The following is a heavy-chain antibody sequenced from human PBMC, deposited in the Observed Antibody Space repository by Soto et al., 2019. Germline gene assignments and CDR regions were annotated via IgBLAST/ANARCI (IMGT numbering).Heavy chain of an antibody. CDR3: AKGGEVGATLYYFDY. CDR1: GFTFSSYA. V-gene: IGHV3-23*01. J-gene: IGHJ4*02. Sequence: PGGSLRLSCAASGFTFSSYAMSWVRQAPWKGLEWVSAISGSGGSTYYADSVKGRFTISRDNSKNTLYLQMNSLRAEDTAVYYCAKGGEVGATLYYFDYWGQGTLVTVSS. D-gene: IGHD1-26*01. CDR2: ISGSGGST.